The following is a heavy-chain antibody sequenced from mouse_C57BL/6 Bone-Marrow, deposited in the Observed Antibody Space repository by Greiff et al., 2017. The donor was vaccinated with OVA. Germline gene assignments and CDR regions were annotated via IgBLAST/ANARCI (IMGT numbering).Heavy chain of an antibody. J-gene: IGHJ2*01. Sequence: EVQRVESGAELVRPGASVKLSCTASGFNIKDDYMHWVKQRPEQGLEWIGWIDPENGDTEYASKFQGKATITADTSSNTAYLQISSLTSEDTAVYYCTEWLKDYWGQGTTLTVAS. CDR2: IDPENGDT. V-gene: IGHV14-4*01. CDR3: TEWLKDY. CDR1: GFNIKDDY. D-gene: IGHD2-2*01.